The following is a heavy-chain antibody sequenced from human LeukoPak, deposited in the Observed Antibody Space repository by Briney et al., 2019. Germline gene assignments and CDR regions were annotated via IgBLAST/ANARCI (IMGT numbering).Heavy chain of an antibody. CDR2: ISAYNGNT. Sequence: ASVKVSCKASGYTFTSYGISWVRQAPGQGGEWMGWISAYNGNTNYAQKLQGRVTMPTDTSTSTAYRELRSLSSDDTAVYYCARDGAYYYDSSGYWPFDYWGQGTLVTVSS. CDR1: GYTFTSYG. CDR3: ARDGAYYYDSSGYWPFDY. D-gene: IGHD3-22*01. V-gene: IGHV1-18*01. J-gene: IGHJ4*02.